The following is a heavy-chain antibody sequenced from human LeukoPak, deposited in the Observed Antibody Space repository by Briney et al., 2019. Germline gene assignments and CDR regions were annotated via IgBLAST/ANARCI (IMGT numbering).Heavy chain of an antibody. J-gene: IGHJ3*02. CDR3: TSLRTAVPHAGEAYDI. V-gene: IGHV3-7*01. CDR2: IKQDGSDK. Sequence: PGRSLRLSCEASGFTFSSYWMSWVRQAPGKGPEWVANIKQDGSDKYYADSVKGRFTVSRDNAKNSLYLQMNSLRAEDTAVYYCTSLRTAVPHAGEAYDIWGQGTLVTVSS. D-gene: IGHD2-2*01. CDR1: GFTFSSYW.